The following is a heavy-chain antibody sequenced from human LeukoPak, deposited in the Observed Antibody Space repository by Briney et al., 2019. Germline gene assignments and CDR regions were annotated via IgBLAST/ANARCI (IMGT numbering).Heavy chain of an antibody. CDR2: ISGSGGST. V-gene: IGHV3-23*01. CDR3: AARTSSQYGGNSVFPYYYYYGMDV. D-gene: IGHD4-23*01. Sequence: GGSLRLSCAASGFTFSSYAMSWVRQAPGKGLEWVSAISGSGGSTYYADSVKGRFTISRDNSKNTLYLQVNSLRAEDTAVYYCAARTSSQYGGNSVFPYYYYYGMDVWGQGTTVTVSS. CDR1: GFTFSSYA. J-gene: IGHJ6*02.